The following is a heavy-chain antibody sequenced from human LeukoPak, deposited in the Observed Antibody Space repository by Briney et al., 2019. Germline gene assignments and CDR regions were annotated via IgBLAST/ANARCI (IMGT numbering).Heavy chain of an antibody. CDR2: IRDDGSNK. V-gene: IGHV3-30*02. D-gene: IGHD2-2*01. J-gene: IGHJ4*02. Sequence: GGSLRLSCAASGFTFSSYGMHWVRQTPGKGLEWVAFIRDDGSNKYYADSVKGRFTISRDNSKNTLYLQMNSLRAEDTAVYNCAEDSYSIVVIPAALGTAFDYWGQGTLVTVSS. CDR3: AEDSYSIVVIPAALGTAFDY. CDR1: GFTFSSYG.